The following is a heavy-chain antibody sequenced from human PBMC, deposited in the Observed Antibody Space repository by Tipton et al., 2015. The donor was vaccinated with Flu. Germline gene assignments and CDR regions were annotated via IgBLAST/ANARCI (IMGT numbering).Heavy chain of an antibody. Sequence: TLSLTCTLSGDSIRSDYYWGWVRQPPGKGLEWIGYIYHNQYTKYNPSLKSRVTISVDTSKSQFSLQLRSVSAADTAVYYCAKVIPEKVSGLDSWGQGTLVTVSS. V-gene: IGHV4-38-2*02. J-gene: IGHJ4*02. CDR1: GDSIRSDYY. CDR2: IYHNQYT. CDR3: AKVIPEKVSGLDS. D-gene: IGHD5/OR15-5a*01.